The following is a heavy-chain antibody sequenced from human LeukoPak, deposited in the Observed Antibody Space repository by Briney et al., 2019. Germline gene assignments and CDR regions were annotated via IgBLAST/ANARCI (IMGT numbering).Heavy chain of an antibody. Sequence: SVKVSCKASGGSFSSYAISWNQQAQGQGIEWMARIIPIFGTATCAQHFQGRVTITTDESTSTAYMELSSLRSEDTAVYYCARSPSPKYGIVVVPAAMGLPLYYYYMNVWGKGTTVTVSS. V-gene: IGHV1-69*05. CDR1: GGSFSSYA. CDR2: IIPIFGTA. J-gene: IGHJ6*03. D-gene: IGHD2-2*01. CDR3: ARSPSPKYGIVVVPAAMGLPLYYYYMNV.